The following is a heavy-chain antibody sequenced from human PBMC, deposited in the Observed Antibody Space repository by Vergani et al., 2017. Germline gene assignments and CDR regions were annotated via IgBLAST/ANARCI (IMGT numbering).Heavy chain of an antibody. D-gene: IGHD3-22*01. CDR2: ITPFNGNT. V-gene: IGHV1-45*02. CDR3: ATEYYYDSSGYFNFDY. J-gene: IGHJ4*02. CDR1: GYTFTYRY. Sequence: QVQLVQSGAEVKKPGASVKVSCKASGYTFTYRYLHWVRQAPGQALEWMGWITPFNGNTNYAQKFQDRVTITRDRSMSTAYMELSSLRSEDTAVYYCATEYYYDSSGYFNFDYWGQGTLVTVSS.